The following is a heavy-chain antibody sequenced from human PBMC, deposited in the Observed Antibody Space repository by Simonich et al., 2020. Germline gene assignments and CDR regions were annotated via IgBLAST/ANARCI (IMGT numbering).Heavy chain of an antibody. Sequence: EVQLVESGGGLIQPGGSLRLSCAASGFTVSSNYMSWVRQAPGRGLVWFSVMYSGGSTYYADSVKGRFTISRENSKNTLYLQINSLRAEDTAVYYCARWTATGYYFDYWGQGTLVTVSS. D-gene: IGHD1-1*01. CDR2: MYSGGST. J-gene: IGHJ4*02. V-gene: IGHV3-53*01. CDR3: ARWTATGYYFDY. CDR1: GFTVSSNY.